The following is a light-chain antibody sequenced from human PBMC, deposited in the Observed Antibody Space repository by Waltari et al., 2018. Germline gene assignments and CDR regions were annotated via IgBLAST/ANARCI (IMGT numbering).Light chain of an antibody. V-gene: IGLV2-11*01. Sequence: QSALPQPRSVSGSPGQSVTISCTGTSSDVGSYNYVSWYQQHPGKAPKLIIYDVSQRLSGVPDRFSGSKSGNTASLTSSGLEADDEADYFCTSYAGAYTVFGGGTKLTVL. CDR3: TSYAGAYTV. J-gene: IGLJ2*01. CDR1: SSDVGSYNY. CDR2: DVS.